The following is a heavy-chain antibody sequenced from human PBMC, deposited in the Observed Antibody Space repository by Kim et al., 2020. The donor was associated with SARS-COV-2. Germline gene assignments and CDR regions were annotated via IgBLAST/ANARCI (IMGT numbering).Heavy chain of an antibody. D-gene: IGHD1-20*01. Sequence: GVAWIRQPPGKALEWLALIYWDDDKRYRPSLKSRLTITKDTSKNQVVLTMTNMDPIDTATYYCAHRRGITPDVPTPAGGYNWFDPWGQGTLAT. CDR1: G. CDR2: IYWDDDK. V-gene: IGHV2-5*02. J-gene: IGHJ5*02. CDR3: AHRRGITPDVPTPAGGYNWFDP.